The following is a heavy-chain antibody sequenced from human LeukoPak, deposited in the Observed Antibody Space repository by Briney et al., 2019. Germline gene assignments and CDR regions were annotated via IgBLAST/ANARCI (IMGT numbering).Heavy chain of an antibody. CDR1: GGTFSSYA. Sequence: SVKVSCKASGGTFSSYAISWVRQAPGQGLEWMGRIIPILGIANYAQKFQGRVTITADKSTSTAYMELSSLRSEDTAVYYCARTTTVTPVGLFDYWGQGTLVTVSS. CDR3: ARTTTVTPVGLFDY. CDR2: IIPILGIA. D-gene: IGHD4-17*01. J-gene: IGHJ4*02. V-gene: IGHV1-69*04.